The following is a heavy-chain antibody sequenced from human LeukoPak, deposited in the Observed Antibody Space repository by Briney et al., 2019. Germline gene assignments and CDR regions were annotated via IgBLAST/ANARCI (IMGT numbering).Heavy chain of an antibody. CDR1: GFTFSSYT. Sequence: VGSLRLSCAASGFTFSSYTMNWVRQAPGKGLEWVSTISSSGNYIYYAGSVKGRLTISRDNGKNSLYLQMNSLRAEDTAVYYCASCWDSSGYAFDYWGHGTLVTVSS. CDR2: ISSSGNYI. V-gene: IGHV3-21*06. J-gene: IGHJ4*01. D-gene: IGHD3-22*01. CDR3: ASCWDSSGYAFDY.